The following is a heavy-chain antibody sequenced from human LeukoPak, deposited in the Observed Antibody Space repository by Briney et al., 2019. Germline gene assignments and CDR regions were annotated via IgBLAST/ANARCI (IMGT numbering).Heavy chain of an antibody. CDR3: ARGQLFDY. Sequence: SETLSLTCAVYGGSFSGYYWSWIRQPPGKGLEWIGEINHSGSTNYNPSLKSRVTISVDTSKNQFSLKLSSVTAADTAVYYCARGQLFDYWGQGTLATVSS. J-gene: IGHJ4*02. CDR1: GGSFSGYY. CDR2: INHSGST. V-gene: IGHV4-34*01. D-gene: IGHD2-2*01.